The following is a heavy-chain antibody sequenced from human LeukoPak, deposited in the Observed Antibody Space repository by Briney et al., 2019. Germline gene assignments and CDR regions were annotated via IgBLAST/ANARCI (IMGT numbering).Heavy chain of an antibody. CDR1: GGPFSGYY. V-gene: IGHV4-34*01. J-gene: IGHJ3*02. D-gene: IGHD3-3*01. CDR3: ARVGYDFWSGYDAFDI. Sequence: SETLSLTCAVYGGPFSGYYWSWIRQPPGKGLEWIGEINHSGSTNYNPSLKSRVTISVDTSKNQFSLKLSSVTAADTAVYYCARVGYDFWSGYDAFDIWGQGTMVTVSS. CDR2: INHSGST.